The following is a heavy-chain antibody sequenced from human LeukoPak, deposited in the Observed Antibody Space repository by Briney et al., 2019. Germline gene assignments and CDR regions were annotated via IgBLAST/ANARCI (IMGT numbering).Heavy chain of an antibody. D-gene: IGHD2-2*01. CDR1: GGSISSSNW. Sequence: SETLSLTCAVSGGSISSSNWWSWIRPPPGKGLEWIGEIYHSGSTNYNPSLKSRVTISVDKSKTQFSLKLSSVTAADTAVYYCARGGGYQLLDYWGQGTLVTVSS. V-gene: IGHV4-4*02. J-gene: IGHJ4*02. CDR3: ARGGGYQLLDY. CDR2: IYHSGST.